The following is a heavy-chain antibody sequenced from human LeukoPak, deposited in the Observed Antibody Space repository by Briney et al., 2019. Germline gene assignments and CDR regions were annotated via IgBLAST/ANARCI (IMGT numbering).Heavy chain of an antibody. CDR2: IYYSGST. D-gene: IGHD6-13*01. V-gene: IGHV4-59*01. CDR3: ARSPRVRIAAAGTLWFDP. Sequence: PSETLSLTCTVSGDFITAYYWSWIRQPPGKGLEWIGYIYYSGSTNYNPSLKSRVTISVDTSKNQFSLKLSSVTAADTAVYYCARSPRVRIAAAGTLWFDPWGQGTLVTVSS. CDR1: GDFITAYY. J-gene: IGHJ5*02.